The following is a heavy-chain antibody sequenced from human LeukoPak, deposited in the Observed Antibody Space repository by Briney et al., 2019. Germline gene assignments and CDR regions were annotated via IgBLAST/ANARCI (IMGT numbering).Heavy chain of an antibody. CDR3: AGSLGYSSSGPIYYYYYYMDV. V-gene: IGHV3-23*01. J-gene: IGHJ6*03. CDR2: ISGSGGST. Sequence: GGSLRLSCAASGFTFSSYAMSWVRQAPGKGLEWVSAISGSGGSTYYADSVKGRFTISRDNSKNTLYLQMNSLRAEDTAVYYCAGSLGYSSSGPIYYYYYYMDVWGKGTTVTVSS. D-gene: IGHD6-13*01. CDR1: GFTFSSYA.